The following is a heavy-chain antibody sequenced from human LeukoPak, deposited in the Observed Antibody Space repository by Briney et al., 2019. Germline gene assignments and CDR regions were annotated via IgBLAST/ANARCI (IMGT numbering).Heavy chain of an antibody. CDR3: AREGDYSSSVYYGMDV. V-gene: IGHV3-33*01. Sequence: PGGSLRLSCAASGFTFSSYGMHWVRQAPGNGLEWVAVIWYDESNKYYADSVKGRFTISRDNSKNTLYLQMNSLRVEDMTVYYCAREGDYSSSVYYGMDVWGQGTTVTVSS. CDR2: IWYDESNK. J-gene: IGHJ6*02. CDR1: GFTFSSYG. D-gene: IGHD6-6*01.